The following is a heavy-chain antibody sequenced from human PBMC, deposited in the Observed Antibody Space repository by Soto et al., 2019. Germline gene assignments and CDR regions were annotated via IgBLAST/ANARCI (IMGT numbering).Heavy chain of an antibody. CDR2: ISYDGSNK. CDR1: GFTFSSYG. Sequence: GGSLRLSCAASGFTFSSYGMHWVRQAPGKGLEWVAVISYDGSNKYYADSVKGRFTISRDNSKNTLYLQMSSLRAEDTAVYYCAKGVWFDPWGQGTLVTVSS. V-gene: IGHV3-30*18. CDR3: AKGVWFDP. J-gene: IGHJ5*02.